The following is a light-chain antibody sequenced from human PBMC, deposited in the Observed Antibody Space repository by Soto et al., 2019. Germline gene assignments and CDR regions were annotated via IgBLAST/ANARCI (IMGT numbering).Light chain of an antibody. Sequence: DIQMTQSPSSLSASLGDRVTITCRASQTISNYLNWYQQKPGKAPKLLIYASSTLQSGVPSRFSGSGSGTDFTLTISSLQHEDFGTYYCQQSYSTILTFGGGTKVEIK. J-gene: IGKJ4*01. V-gene: IGKV1-39*01. CDR1: QTISNY. CDR3: QQSYSTILT. CDR2: ASS.